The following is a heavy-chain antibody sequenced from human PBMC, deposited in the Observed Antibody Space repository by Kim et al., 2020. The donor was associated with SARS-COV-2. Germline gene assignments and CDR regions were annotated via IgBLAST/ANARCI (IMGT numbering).Heavy chain of an antibody. CDR1: GGSISSYY. V-gene: IGHV4-59*13. Sequence: SETLSLTCTVSGGSISSYYWSWIRQPPGKGLEWIGYIYYSGSTNYNPSLKSRVTISVDTSKNQFSLKLSSVTAAGTAVYYCARGGYFEDYWGQGTLVTVSS. CDR3: ARGGYFEDY. D-gene: IGHD3-9*01. J-gene: IGHJ4*02. CDR2: IYYSGST.